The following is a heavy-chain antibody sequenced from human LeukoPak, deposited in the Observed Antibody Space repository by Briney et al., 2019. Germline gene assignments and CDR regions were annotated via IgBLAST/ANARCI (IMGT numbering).Heavy chain of an antibody. D-gene: IGHD3-10*01. Sequence: PGGSLRLSCAASGFTFSSYAMSWVRQAPGKGLEWVSAISGSGGSTYYADSVKGRFTISRDNSKNTLYLQMNSLRAEDTAVYYCAKDRGCCIQYGSGSYYKANWFDPWGQGTLVTVSS. J-gene: IGHJ5*02. CDR2: ISGSGGST. CDR1: GFTFSSYA. CDR3: AKDRGCCIQYGSGSYYKANWFDP. V-gene: IGHV3-23*01.